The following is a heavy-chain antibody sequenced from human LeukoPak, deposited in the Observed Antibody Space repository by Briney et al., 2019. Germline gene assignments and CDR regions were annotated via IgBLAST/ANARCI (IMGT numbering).Heavy chain of an antibody. CDR1: GYSFTSNY. D-gene: IGHD3-9*01. J-gene: IGHJ4*02. CDR2: INPSGGST. CDR3: ASDIRYFDWSSFDY. V-gene: IGHV1-46*01. Sequence: ASVKVSCKAFGYSFTSNYIHWVRQAPGQGLEWIGIINPSGGSTSYAQKFQGRVTTTRDTSTSTVYMELSSLRSEDTAVYYCASDIRYFDWSSFDYWGQGTLVTVSS.